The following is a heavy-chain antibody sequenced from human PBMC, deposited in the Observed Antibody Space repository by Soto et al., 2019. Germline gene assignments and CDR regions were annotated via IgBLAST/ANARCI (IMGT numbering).Heavy chain of an antibody. J-gene: IGHJ6*02. Sequence: SVKVSCKASGGTFSSYAISWVRQAPGQGLEWMGGIIPIFGTANYAQKFQGRVTITADESTSTAYMELSSLRSEDTAVYYCARRACGGSCLYYYYYGMDVWGQGTTVTVSS. CDR2: IIPIFGTA. CDR3: ARRACGGSCLYYYYYGMDV. V-gene: IGHV1-69*13. CDR1: GGTFSSYA. D-gene: IGHD2-15*01.